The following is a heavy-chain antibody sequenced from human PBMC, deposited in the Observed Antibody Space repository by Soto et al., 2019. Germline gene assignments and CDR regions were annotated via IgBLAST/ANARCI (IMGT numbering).Heavy chain of an antibody. CDR1: GGSFSGYY. CDR2: INHSGST. D-gene: IGHD2-15*01. J-gene: IGHJ5*02. V-gene: IGHV4-34*01. Sequence: PSETLSLTCAVYGGSFSGYYWSWFRQPPGKGLEWIGEINHSGSTNYNPSLKSRVTISVDTSKNQFSLKLSSVTAADTAVYYCAREGGYCSGGSCNPQNWFDPWGQGTLVTVSS. CDR3: AREGGYCSGGSCNPQNWFDP.